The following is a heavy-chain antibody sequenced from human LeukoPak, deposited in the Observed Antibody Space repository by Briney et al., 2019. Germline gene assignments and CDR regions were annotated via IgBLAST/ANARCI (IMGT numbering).Heavy chain of an antibody. J-gene: IGHJ4*02. CDR1: GGSISSGDNY. CDR3: ARVRYCSSTSCYLFDY. D-gene: IGHD2-2*01. Sequence: PSQTLSLTCTVSGGSISSGDNYWSWIRQPPGKGLEWIGYIYYSGSTYYNPSLKSRVTISVDTSKNQFSLKLSSATAADTAVYYCARVRYCSSTSCYLFDYWGQGTLVTVSS. V-gene: IGHV4-30-4*08. CDR2: IYYSGST.